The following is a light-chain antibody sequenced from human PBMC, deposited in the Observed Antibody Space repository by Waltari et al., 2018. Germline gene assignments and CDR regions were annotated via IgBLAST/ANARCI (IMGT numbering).Light chain of an antibody. CDR3: QHYLRLPVT. J-gene: IGKJ1*01. Sequence: EIVLTQSQGTLSLSLGERATLSCRASQSVSRALTWYQQKPGQAPILLVYGASTRATGIPDRFSGGGSGTDFSLTISRLGPDDFAVYYCQHYLRLPVTFGQGTTVEI. CDR1: QSVSRA. CDR2: GAS. V-gene: IGKV3-20*01.